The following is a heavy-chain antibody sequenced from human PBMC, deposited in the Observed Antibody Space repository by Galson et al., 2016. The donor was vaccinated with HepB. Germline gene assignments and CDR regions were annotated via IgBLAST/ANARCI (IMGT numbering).Heavy chain of an antibody. J-gene: IGHJ4*02. V-gene: IGHV3-23*01. CDR3: ARESSYGDYVLVY. D-gene: IGHD4-17*01. CDR1: GFRFTNYA. Sequence: SLRLSCAASGFRFTNYAMSWVRQAPGKGLEWVSGISDSDPSTYYADSVKGRFTISRDNSKNTLYLQMNSLRAEDTAVYYCARESSYGDYVLVYWGQGTLVTVSS. CDR2: ISDSDPST.